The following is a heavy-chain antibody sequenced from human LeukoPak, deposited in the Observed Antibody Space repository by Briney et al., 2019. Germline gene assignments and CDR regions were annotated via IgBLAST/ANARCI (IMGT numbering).Heavy chain of an antibody. V-gene: IGHV3-23*01. J-gene: IGHJ4*02. CDR2: ISDSGGST. Sequence: GGSLRLSCAASGFTFSSYAMNWVRQAPGNGLEWGLGISDSGGSTYYADSVKGRFTISRDNCKNTLYLQMNSLRADDTAVYYCAKGAGGNGSDRIWGQGTLVTVSS. CDR3: AKGAGGNGSDRI. D-gene: IGHD1-26*01. CDR1: GFTFSSYA.